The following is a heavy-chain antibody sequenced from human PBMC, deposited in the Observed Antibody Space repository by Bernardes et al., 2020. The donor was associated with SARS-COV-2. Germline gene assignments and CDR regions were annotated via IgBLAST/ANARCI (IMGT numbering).Heavy chain of an antibody. CDR3: ARDSWVYDSSGSPPDY. CDR1: GFIFSRYA. Sequence: GGSLRLSCAASGFIFSRYAMHWVRQAPGKGLEWVAVIWYDGSNKDYADSVKGRFTISRDNSKNTLYLQMNSLRAEDTAVYYCARDSWVYDSSGSPPDYWGQGTLVTVSS. CDR2: IWYDGSNK. V-gene: IGHV3-33*01. J-gene: IGHJ4*02. D-gene: IGHD3-22*01.